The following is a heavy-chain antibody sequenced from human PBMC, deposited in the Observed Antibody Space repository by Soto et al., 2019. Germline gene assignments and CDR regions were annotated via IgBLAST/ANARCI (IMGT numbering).Heavy chain of an antibody. CDR2: IYYSGST. CDR3: ARDRGNMITFGGPNNWFDP. J-gene: IGHJ5*02. CDR1: GGSISSCGYY. Sequence: SETLSLTCTVSGGSISSCGYYWSWIRQHPGKGLEWIGYIYYSGSTYYNPSLKSRVTISVDTSKNQFSLKLSSVTAADTAVYYCARDRGNMITFGGPNNWFDPWGQGTLVTVSS. V-gene: IGHV4-31*03. D-gene: IGHD3-16*01.